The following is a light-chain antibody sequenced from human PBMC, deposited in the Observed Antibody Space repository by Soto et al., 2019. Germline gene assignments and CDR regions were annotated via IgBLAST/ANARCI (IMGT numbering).Light chain of an antibody. CDR1: SGSVSTNYY. Sequence: QTVVTQEPSFSVSHGGTVTLTCGLSSGSVSTNYYPSWYQQTPGQATRTLIYNTNTRSSGVPDRFSGSILGTKAALTIAGDQADYESEYYCMLYMGVGIRVFGGGTKLTVL. CDR2: NTN. CDR3: MLYMGVGIRV. J-gene: IGLJ3*02. V-gene: IGLV8-61*01.